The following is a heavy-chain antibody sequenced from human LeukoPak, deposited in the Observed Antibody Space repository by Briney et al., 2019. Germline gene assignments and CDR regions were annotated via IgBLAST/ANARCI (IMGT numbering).Heavy chain of an antibody. CDR3: ARIGTITSFAF. J-gene: IGHJ4*02. CDR2: IYYSGNT. D-gene: IGHD1-1*01. Sequence: SETLSLTCTVSGGSISSSSYYWAWIRQPPGKGLEWIGSIYYSGNTYYNPSLKTRVTLSLDTSKNQFSLNLNSVTAADTAMYYCARIGTITSFAFWGQGTLVTVSS. CDR1: GGSISSSSYY. V-gene: IGHV4-39*07.